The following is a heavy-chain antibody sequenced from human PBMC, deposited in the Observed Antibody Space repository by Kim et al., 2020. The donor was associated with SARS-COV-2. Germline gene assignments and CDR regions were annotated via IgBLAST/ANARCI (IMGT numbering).Heavy chain of an antibody. CDR3: ARRGEYYYDSSGISFDY. D-gene: IGHD3-22*01. J-gene: IGHJ4*02. V-gene: IGHV4-39*01. Sequence: RVTISVDTSKNQFSLKLSAVTAADTAVYYCARRGEYYYDSSGISFDYWGQGTLVTVSS.